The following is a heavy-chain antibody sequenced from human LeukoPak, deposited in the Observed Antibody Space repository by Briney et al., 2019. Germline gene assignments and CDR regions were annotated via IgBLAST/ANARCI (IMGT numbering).Heavy chain of an antibody. CDR3: ARQAAGVVY. Sequence: GGSLRLSCAASGFTFSTYAMHLVPQAPGEGLEYVSGMTGNGGSTYYAKSVKGRFTISRDNSKNTLYLQMGSLRAEDMAVYYCARQAAGVVYWGQGTLVTVSS. D-gene: IGHD6-13*01. CDR2: MTGNGGST. V-gene: IGHV3-64*01. CDR1: GFTFSTYA. J-gene: IGHJ4*02.